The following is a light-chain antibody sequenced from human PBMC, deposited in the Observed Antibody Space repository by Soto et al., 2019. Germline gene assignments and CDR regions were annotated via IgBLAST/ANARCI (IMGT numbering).Light chain of an antibody. Sequence: DIQITQSPSTLSASVGDTLTVTCRASQSVSGWLAWYQQKPGEAPNPLIYDASSLKSGVPARLSGSGSGTEFTLPIRSLQPDDFATYYCRQYNNYSTFGQGTRLEIK. CDR3: RQYNNYST. CDR1: QSVSGW. J-gene: IGKJ5*01. CDR2: DAS. V-gene: IGKV1-5*01.